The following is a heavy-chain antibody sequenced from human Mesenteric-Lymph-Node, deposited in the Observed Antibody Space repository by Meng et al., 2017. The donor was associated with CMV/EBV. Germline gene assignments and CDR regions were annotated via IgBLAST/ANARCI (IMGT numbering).Heavy chain of an antibody. Sequence: GGSLRLSCVASGFTFDDYAMHWVRQVPGKGLEWVAGISWNGVTKDYAGSVEGRFTISRDNAKDSLYLQMDSLGAEDTAVYYCARDPYDDGGYGAFDIWGQGTLVTVSS. CDR3: ARDPYDDGGYGAFDI. V-gene: IGHV3-9*01. CDR1: GFTFDDYA. CDR2: ISWNGVTK. D-gene: IGHD3-22*01. J-gene: IGHJ3*02.